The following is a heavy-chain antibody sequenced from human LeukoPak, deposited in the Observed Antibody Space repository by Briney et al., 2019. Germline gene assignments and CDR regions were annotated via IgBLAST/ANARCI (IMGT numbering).Heavy chain of an antibody. D-gene: IGHD2-15*01. Sequence: SETLSLTCTVSGGSISSGSYYWSWIRQPARKGLEWIGRIYTSGSTNYNPSLKSRVTISVDTSKNQFSLKLSSVTAADTAVYYCARGYCSGGSCRNSHFDYWGQGTLVTVSS. J-gene: IGHJ4*02. V-gene: IGHV4-61*02. CDR1: GGSISSGSYY. CDR3: ARGYCSGGSCRNSHFDY. CDR2: IYTSGST.